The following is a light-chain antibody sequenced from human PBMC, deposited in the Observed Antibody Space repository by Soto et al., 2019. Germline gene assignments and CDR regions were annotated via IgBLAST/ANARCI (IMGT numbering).Light chain of an antibody. J-gene: IGKJ1*01. CDR3: QQYGSSPGT. CDR2: GAS. V-gene: IGKV3-20*01. CDR1: QSIHTS. Sequence: ETVMPQSPATLSVSPGGGATLSCRASQSIHTSLAWYQQKPGQAPRLLIYGASSRATGIPDRFSGSGSGTDFTLTISRLEPEDFAVYYCQQYGSSPGTCGQGTKVDIK.